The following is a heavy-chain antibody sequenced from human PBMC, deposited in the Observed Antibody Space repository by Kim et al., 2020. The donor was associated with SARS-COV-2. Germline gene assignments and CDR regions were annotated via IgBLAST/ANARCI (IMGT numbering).Heavy chain of an antibody. J-gene: IGHJ4*02. V-gene: IGHV3-15*01. CDR3: TTDQGNNSHYYHFDD. D-gene: IGHD3-22*01. Sequence: APVKGRFTISRDNSHNSLYLQMNSLKAEDTAMYYCTTDQGNNSHYYHFDDWGQGTLVTVSS.